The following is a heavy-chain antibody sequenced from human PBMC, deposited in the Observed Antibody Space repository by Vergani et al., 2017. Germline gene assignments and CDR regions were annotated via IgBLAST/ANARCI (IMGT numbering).Heavy chain of an antibody. V-gene: IGHV1-46*03. J-gene: IGHJ4*02. CDR2: INPSGGST. CDR3: ARPHGDILPPDPRRLDY. Sequence: QVQLVQSGADMKKPGASVKVSCKTSGYSFTAYYIHWVRQAPGQGLEWMGIINPSGGSTTYAQQFQGRLTMTRDTSTSTVYMDLSNLRSEDTAVYYCARPHGDILPPDPRRLDYWGQGTLVTVSS. CDR1: GYSFTAYY.